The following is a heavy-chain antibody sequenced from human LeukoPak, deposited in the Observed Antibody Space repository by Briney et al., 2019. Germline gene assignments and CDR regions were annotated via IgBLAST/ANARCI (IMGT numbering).Heavy chain of an antibody. D-gene: IGHD4-23*01. Sequence: PSETLSLTCTVSGGSVSSSSYYWGWIRQPPGKGLEWIGSIYYSGSTYYNPSLKSRVTISVDTSKNQFSLKLSPVTAADTAVYYCASTTTTVDDAFDIWGQGTMVTVSS. CDR3: ASTTTTVDDAFDI. J-gene: IGHJ3*02. CDR2: IYYSGST. V-gene: IGHV4-39*01. CDR1: GGSVSSSSYY.